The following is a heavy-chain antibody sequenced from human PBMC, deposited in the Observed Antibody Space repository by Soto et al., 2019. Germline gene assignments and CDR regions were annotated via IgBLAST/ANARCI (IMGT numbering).Heavy chain of an antibody. CDR3: ANRNFYDSSGYYPYYFDY. V-gene: IGHV3-23*01. D-gene: IGHD3-22*01. CDR2: ISGSGGST. J-gene: IGHJ4*02. CDR1: GFTFSNYA. Sequence: EVQLLESGGGLVQPGGSLRLSCAASGFTFSNYAMSWVRQAPGKGLEWVSGISGSGGSTYYADSVKGRFTISRANSKNTLYLQMNSLRAEDTAIYYCANRNFYDSSGYYPYYFDYWGQGTLVTVSS.